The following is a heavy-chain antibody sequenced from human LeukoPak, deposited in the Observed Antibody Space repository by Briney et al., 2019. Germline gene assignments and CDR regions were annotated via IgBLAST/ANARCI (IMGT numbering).Heavy chain of an antibody. CDR2: INPSGGST. CDR3: ARGGDYCDYGWFEP. D-gene: IGHD4-17*01. J-gene: IGHJ5*02. Sequence: ASVKVSCKASVYTFTSYYMHWVRQDPGQGLEWMGIINPSGGSTNYAQKFQGRFTITRDKSTSTVYMELSSLRSEDTAVYYCARGGDYCDYGWFEPWGQGTLVTVSS. V-gene: IGHV1-46*01. CDR1: VYTFTSYY.